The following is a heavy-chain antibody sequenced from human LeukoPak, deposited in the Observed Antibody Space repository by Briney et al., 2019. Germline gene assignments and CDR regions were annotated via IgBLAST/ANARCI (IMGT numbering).Heavy chain of an antibody. CDR2: ISYDGSNK. V-gene: IGHV3-30-3*01. Sequence: GGSLRLSCAASGFTFSSYAMHWVRQAPGKGLEWVAVISYDGSNKYYADSVKGRFTISRDNSKNTLYLQMNSLRAEDTAVYYCARGGSSCLDYWGQGTLVTVSS. CDR1: GFTFSSYA. J-gene: IGHJ4*02. CDR3: ARGGSSCLDY. D-gene: IGHD6-13*01.